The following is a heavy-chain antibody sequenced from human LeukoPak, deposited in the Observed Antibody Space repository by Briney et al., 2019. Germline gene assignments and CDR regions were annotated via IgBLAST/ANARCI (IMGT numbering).Heavy chain of an antibody. CDR2: IYTSGST. V-gene: IGHV4-61*02. J-gene: IGHJ4*02. CDR3: ARTSGYSYGYGGFDY. CDR1: GGSISSGSYH. D-gene: IGHD5-18*01. Sequence: SETLSLTCTVSGGSISSGSYHWSWIRQPAGKGLEWIGRIYTSGSTNYNPSLKSRVTISVDTSKNHFSLKLSSVTAADTAVYYCARTSGYSYGYGGFDYWGQGTLVTVSS.